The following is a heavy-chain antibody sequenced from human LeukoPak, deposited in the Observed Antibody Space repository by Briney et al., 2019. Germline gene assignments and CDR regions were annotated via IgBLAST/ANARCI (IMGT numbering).Heavy chain of an antibody. CDR3: AREKSYDYVWGSYRYGGYYFDY. Sequence: ASVKVSCKASGYTFTSCYMHWVRQAPGQGLEWMGIINPSGGSTSYAQKFQGRVTMTRDMSTSTVYMELSSLRSEDTAVYYCAREKSYDYVWGSYRYGGYYFDYWGQGTLVTVSS. J-gene: IGHJ4*02. CDR1: GYTFTSCY. D-gene: IGHD3-16*02. CDR2: INPSGGST. V-gene: IGHV1-46*01.